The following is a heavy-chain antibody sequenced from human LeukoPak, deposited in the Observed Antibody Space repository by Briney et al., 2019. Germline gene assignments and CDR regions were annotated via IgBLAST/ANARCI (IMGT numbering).Heavy chain of an antibody. CDR2: ISGSDGST. D-gene: IGHD2/OR15-2a*01. CDR3: AKDSAKKYDDY. CDR1: GFTFSSYS. Sequence: GGSLRLSCSASGFTFSSYSMNWVRQAPGKGLEWVSGISGSDGSTNYADSVKGRFTISRENSKNTLYLQMNSLRAEDTAVYYCAKDSAKKYDDYWGQGTLVTVSS. J-gene: IGHJ4*02. V-gene: IGHV3-23*01.